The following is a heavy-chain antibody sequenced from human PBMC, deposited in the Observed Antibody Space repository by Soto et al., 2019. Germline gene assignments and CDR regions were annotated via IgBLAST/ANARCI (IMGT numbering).Heavy chain of an antibody. CDR1: GFTFSSYG. D-gene: IGHD5-12*01. J-gene: IGHJ4*02. Sequence: QVQLVESGGGVVQPGRSLRLSCAASGFTFSSYGMHWVRQAPGKGLAWVAVISYDGSNKYYADSVKGRFTISRDNSKNTLYLQMNSLRAEDTAVYYCAKDQSPVATIYYFDYWGQGTLVTVSS. V-gene: IGHV3-30*18. CDR3: AKDQSPVATIYYFDY. CDR2: ISYDGSNK.